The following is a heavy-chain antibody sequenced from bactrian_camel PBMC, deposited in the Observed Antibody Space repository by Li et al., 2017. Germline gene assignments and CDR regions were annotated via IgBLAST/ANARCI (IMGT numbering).Heavy chain of an antibody. CDR2: IETGGGST. D-gene: IGHD6*01. Sequence: HVQLVESGGSSVQAGGSLTLSCAASGPTYSSLCIAWFRQAPGNEREVLAAIETGGGSTYYADSVKGRFTISQDNAKNTVYLQMTSLKPEDTAMYYCAAQSDIPCGSWLSVPVGYWGQGTQVTVS. CDR3: AAQSDIPCGSWLSVPVGY. V-gene: IGHV3-3*01. CDR1: GPTYSSLC. J-gene: IGHJ6*01.